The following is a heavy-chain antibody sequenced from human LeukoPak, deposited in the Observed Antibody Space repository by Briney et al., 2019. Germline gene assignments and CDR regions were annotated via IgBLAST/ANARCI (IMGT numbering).Heavy chain of an antibody. D-gene: IGHD4-17*01. CDR1: GFTFDDYA. J-gene: IGHJ4*02. CDR3: AKDRFGATVTLLDY. CDR2: ISWNSGSI. V-gene: IGHV3-9*01. Sequence: PGGSLRLSCAASGFTFDDYAMHWVRQAPGKGLEWVSGISWNSGSIGYADSVKGRFTISRDNAKNSLYLQMNSLRAEDTALYYCAKDRFGATVTLLDYWGQGTLVTVSS.